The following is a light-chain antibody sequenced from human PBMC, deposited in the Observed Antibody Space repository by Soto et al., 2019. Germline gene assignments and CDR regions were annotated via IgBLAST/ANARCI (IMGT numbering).Light chain of an antibody. J-gene: IGKJ1*01. V-gene: IGKV1-39*01. CDR3: QQSYNVPRT. Sequence: DIQMTQAPSSLPASVGDRVTITCRASQTIGNYLNWYQQRPGKAPNLLISAASTLQSGVPSRFSGSGSGTDFSLTITSLQPEDFAPYYCQQSYNVPRTVGQGTKVEIK. CDR1: QTIGNY. CDR2: AAS.